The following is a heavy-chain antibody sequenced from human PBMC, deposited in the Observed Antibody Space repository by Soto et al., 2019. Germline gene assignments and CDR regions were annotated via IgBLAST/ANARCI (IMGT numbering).Heavy chain of an antibody. CDR1: GCSISSSSYY. D-gene: IGHD1-26*01. CDR3: ATVGDSGSYYGY. Sequence: AETLSLTCTVSGCSISSSSYYWGWIRQPPGKGLEGIGSIYYSGSTYYNPSPKSRVTISVDTSKNQFSLKLSSVTAADTAVYYCATVGDSGSYYGYWGQGTLVTVSS. CDR2: IYYSGST. J-gene: IGHJ4*02. V-gene: IGHV4-39*01.